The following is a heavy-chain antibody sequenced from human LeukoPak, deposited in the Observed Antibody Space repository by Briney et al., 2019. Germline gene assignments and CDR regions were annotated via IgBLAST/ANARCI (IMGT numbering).Heavy chain of an antibody. CDR1: GYTFTGYY. J-gene: IGHJ4*02. CDR2: INPNSGGT. CDR3: ARDWCSGGSCYSALFDY. V-gene: IGHV1-2*02. Sequence: ASVKASCKASGYTFTGYYMHWVRQAPGQGLEWMGWINPNSGGTNYAQKFQGRVTMARDTSISTAYMELSRLRSDDTAVYYCARDWCSGGSCYSALFDYWGQGTLVTVSS. D-gene: IGHD2-15*01.